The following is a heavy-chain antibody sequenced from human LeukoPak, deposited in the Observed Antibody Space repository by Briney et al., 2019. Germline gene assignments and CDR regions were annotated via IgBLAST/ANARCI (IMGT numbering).Heavy chain of an antibody. CDR1: GFTLHTYN. V-gene: IGHV3-21*01. J-gene: IGHJ4*02. CDR3: AKGGQYSWGALLDY. D-gene: IGHD1-26*01. CDR2: ITSSSSYI. Sequence: GGSLRLSCAASGFTLHTYNMNWVRQAPGGGLEWASSITSSSSYIYYADSVKGRFTISRDNSKNMLYLQMNSLRAEDTAVYYCAKGGQYSWGALLDYWGQGTLVTVSS.